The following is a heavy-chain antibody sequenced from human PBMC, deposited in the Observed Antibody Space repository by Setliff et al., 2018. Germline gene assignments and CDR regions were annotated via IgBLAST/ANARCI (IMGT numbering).Heavy chain of an antibody. CDR3: ARHLLVQGTYHFDY. V-gene: IGHV4-39*01. CDR2: MYYSGST. J-gene: IGHJ4*02. D-gene: IGHD3-10*01. CDR1: GGSISSGSHY. Sequence: SETLSLTCSVSGGSISSGSHYWGWIRQSPGKGLEWIGSMYYSGSTYYNPSLKGRVTLSVDTTKNQFSLKLTSMTAADTAVYFCARHLLVQGTYHFDYWGQGSPVTV.